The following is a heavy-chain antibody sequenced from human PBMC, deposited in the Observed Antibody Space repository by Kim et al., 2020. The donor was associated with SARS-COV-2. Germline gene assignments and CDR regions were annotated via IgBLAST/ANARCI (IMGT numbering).Heavy chain of an antibody. CDR2: ISSSSSYI. J-gene: IGHJ4*02. Sequence: GGSLRLSCAASGFTFSSYSMNWVRQAPGKGLEWVSSISSSSSYIYYADSVKGRFTISRDNAKNSLYLQMNSLRAEDTAVYYCARESLYGSSTPRGFGYWGQGTLVTVSS. D-gene: IGHD1-26*01. V-gene: IGHV3-21*01. CDR3: ARESLYGSSTPRGFGY. CDR1: GFTFSSYS.